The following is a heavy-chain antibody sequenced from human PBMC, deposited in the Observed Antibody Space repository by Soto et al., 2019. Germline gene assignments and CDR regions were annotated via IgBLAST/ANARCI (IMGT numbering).Heavy chain of an antibody. CDR2: ISGSGAST. Sequence: GSLRLSCAASAFTFSSYAMSWVRQAPGKGLEWVSGISGSGASTYHADSLKGRFAISRDNSKNTLDLQMNSLRAEDTAVYYCSRTAKLSTILSINDYGIDVWGQGITVTV. CDR3: SRTAKLSTILSINDYGIDV. D-gene: IGHD6-6*01. CDR1: AFTFSSYA. J-gene: IGHJ6*02. V-gene: IGHV3-23*01.